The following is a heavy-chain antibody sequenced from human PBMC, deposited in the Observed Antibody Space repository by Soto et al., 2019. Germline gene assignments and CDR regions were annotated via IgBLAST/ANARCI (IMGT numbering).Heavy chain of an antibody. CDR1: GYTFTSYA. D-gene: IGHD1-7*01. Sequence: ASVKVSCKASGYTFTSYAMHWVRQAPGQRLEWMGWINAGNGNTKYSQKFQDQVTISADKSISTAYLQWSSLKASDTAMYYCARHDNNWNYYYWGQGTLVTVSS. CDR3: ARHDNNWNYYY. J-gene: IGHJ4*02. CDR2: INAGNGNT. V-gene: IGHV1-3*01.